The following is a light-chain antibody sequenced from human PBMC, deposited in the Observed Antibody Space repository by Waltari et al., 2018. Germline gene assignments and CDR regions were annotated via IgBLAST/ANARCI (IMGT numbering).Light chain of an antibody. CDR1: YSNVGSYHH. CDR2: EVL. J-gene: IGLJ2*01. Sequence: QSALTQPAPVSGSLGQSISISCSGTYSNVGSYHHVSWYHQRPGEAPKLLIYEVLKRPSGISNRFSGSKSGNAASLTISALQPEDEGTYYCCSYASSSPRLIFGGGTELSVL. CDR3: CSYASSSPRLI. V-gene: IGLV2-23*02.